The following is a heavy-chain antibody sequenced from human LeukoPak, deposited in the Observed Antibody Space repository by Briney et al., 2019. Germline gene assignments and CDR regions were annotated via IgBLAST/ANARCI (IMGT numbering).Heavy chain of an antibody. Sequence: SGGSPRLSCAASGFTSSTYAMSWVRQAPGKGLKWISGISGSGDRSYYADSVKGRFTISRDNSKNTLYLQMNSLRAEDTAVYYCAKAPYWYFDLWGRGTLVTVSS. CDR3: AKAPYWYFDL. CDR2: ISGSGDRS. V-gene: IGHV3-23*01. CDR1: GFTSSTYA. J-gene: IGHJ2*01.